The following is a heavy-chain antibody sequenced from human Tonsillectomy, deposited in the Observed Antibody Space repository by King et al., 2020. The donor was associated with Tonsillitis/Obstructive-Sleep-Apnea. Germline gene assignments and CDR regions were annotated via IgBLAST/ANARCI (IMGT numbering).Heavy chain of an antibody. CDR2: MSSSSSYT. D-gene: IGHD2-8*01. CDR3: ARFYSIVLMVYAPLDV. Sequence: VQLVESGGGLVKPGGSLRLSCAASGFTFSDYYMSWIRQAPGKGLEWVSYMSSSSSYTNYADSVKGRFTISRDNAKNSLYLQINKLRAEDTAVYYCARFYSIVLMVYAPLDVWGKGTTVTVSS. CDR1: GFTFSDYY. V-gene: IGHV3-11*05. J-gene: IGHJ6*04.